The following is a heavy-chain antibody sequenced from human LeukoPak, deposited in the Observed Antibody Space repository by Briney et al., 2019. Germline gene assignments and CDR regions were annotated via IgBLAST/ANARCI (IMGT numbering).Heavy chain of an antibody. CDR2: MKPNSGDT. CDR1: GFTFTSYD. Sequence: ASLKVSCTASGFTFTSYDINWVRQATGQGLEWMGWMKPNSGDTGYAQNFKGRVTMTRNTPINTPYMELSSLRSEDTAVYYCARGPRLAAALRTWFDPWAQRTLVPVSS. J-gene: IGHJ5*02. D-gene: IGHD6-13*01. CDR3: ARGPRLAAALRTWFDP. V-gene: IGHV1-8*01.